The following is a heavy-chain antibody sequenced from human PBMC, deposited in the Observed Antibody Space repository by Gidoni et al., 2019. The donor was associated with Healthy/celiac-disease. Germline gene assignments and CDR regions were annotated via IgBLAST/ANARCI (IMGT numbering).Heavy chain of an antibody. Sequence: EAQLLASGGGLVQPGGSLRLYCADSGLPFSSSAMSLVRQAPGKGLEWVSAISGSGGSTYYAASVKGRFTISRDNSKNTLYLQMNSLRAEDTAVYYCAKGSVVTATWGWFDPWGQGTLVTVSS. D-gene: IGHD2-21*02. V-gene: IGHV3-23*01. J-gene: IGHJ5*02. CDR3: AKGSVVTATWGWFDP. CDR1: GLPFSSSA. CDR2: ISGSGGST.